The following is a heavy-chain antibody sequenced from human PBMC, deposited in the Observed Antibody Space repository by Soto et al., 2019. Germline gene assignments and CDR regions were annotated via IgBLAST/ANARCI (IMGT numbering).Heavy chain of an antibody. CDR1: GFTFSSYW. J-gene: IGHJ6*02. CDR3: ARDREKYYDFWSGYYSRPSDGMDV. V-gene: IGHV3-7*03. D-gene: IGHD3-3*01. CDR2: IKQDGSEK. Sequence: EVQLVESGGGLVQPGGSLRLSCAASGFTFSSYWMSWVRQAPGKGLEWVANIKQDGSEKYYVDSVKDRFTISRDKAKNSLDMQMNSLRAEDTAVYYCARDREKYYDFWSGYYSRPSDGMDVWGQGTTVTVSS.